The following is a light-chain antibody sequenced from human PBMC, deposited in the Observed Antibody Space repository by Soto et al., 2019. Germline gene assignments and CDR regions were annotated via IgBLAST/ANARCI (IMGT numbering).Light chain of an antibody. CDR1: QSISSY. J-gene: IGKJ1*01. V-gene: IGKV1-39*01. Sequence: DIQLPTYTSSLSASVGDRVTITCRASQSISSYLNWYQQKPGKAPKLLIYAASSLQSGVPSRFSGSGSGTDFTLTISSLQPEDFATYYCQQSYSTPRTFGQGTKVDIK. CDR2: AAS. CDR3: QQSYSTPRT.